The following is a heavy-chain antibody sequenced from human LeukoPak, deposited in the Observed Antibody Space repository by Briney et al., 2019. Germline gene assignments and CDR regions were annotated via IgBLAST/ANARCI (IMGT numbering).Heavy chain of an antibody. Sequence: GGSLRLTCAASGFTFNNFAMSWVRQAPGKGLEWVSSISNSGDTTYYADSVKGRFTISRDNSNDMVYLQMNGLRVDDTAVYYCAKDIQRGFDYTNSLDSWGQGTLVIVSS. CDR3: AKDIQRGFDYTNSLDS. CDR1: GFTFNNFA. CDR2: ISNSGDTT. D-gene: IGHD4-11*01. J-gene: IGHJ4*02. V-gene: IGHV3-23*01.